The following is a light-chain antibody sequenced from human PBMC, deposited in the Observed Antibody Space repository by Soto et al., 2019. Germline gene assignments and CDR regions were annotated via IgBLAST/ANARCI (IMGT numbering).Light chain of an antibody. Sequence: EIVMTQSPGTLSVSLGGRATLSCRASQSVGSNLAWYQQEPGQAPRLLIYGASTRATGIPARFSGSGSGTEFTLTISSLQSEDFAIYYCQQYNNWPPWTFGQGTEVEIK. CDR3: QQYNNWPPWT. CDR1: QSVGSN. V-gene: IGKV3-15*01. CDR2: GAS. J-gene: IGKJ1*01.